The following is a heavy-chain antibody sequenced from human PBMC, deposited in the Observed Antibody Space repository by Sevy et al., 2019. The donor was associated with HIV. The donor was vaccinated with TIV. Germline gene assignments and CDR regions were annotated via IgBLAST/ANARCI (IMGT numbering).Heavy chain of an antibody. CDR1: GGSITRYY. CDR2: VYYTGKT. V-gene: IGHV4-59*01. CDR3: ARGGAGRQFDYYYYMDV. J-gene: IGHJ6*03. Sequence: SETLSLTCNVSGGSITRYYWNWIRQTPGKGLEWIAFVYYTGKTNYNPSLKSRATVSLDTSKSQFSLKLSSVTAADTAVYYCARGGAGRQFDYYYYMDVWGKGTTIIVSS. D-gene: IGHD6-6*01.